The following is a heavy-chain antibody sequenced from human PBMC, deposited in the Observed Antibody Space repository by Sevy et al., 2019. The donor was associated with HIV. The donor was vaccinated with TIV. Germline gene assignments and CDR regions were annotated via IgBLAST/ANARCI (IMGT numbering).Heavy chain of an antibody. D-gene: IGHD3-16*01. V-gene: IGHV1-2*02. CDR3: ARGGSRDIITFGGVNFPFDY. CDR1: GYTFTGYY. CDR2: INPNSGGT. J-gene: IGHJ4*02. Sequence: ASVKVSCKASGYTFTGYYMHWVRQAPGQGLEWMGWINPNSGGTNYAQKFQGRVTMNRDTYISTAYMKLSRLRSDDTDVYYCARGGSRDIITFGGVNFPFDYWGQGTLVTVSS.